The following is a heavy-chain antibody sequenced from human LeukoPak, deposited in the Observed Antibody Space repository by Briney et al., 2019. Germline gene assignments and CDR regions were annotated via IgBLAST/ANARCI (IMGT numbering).Heavy chain of an antibody. Sequence: GGSLRLSCAASRFTFSNYWMSWVRQPPGKGLEWVANINQGGSEKYYLNSVKGRFTISRDNAKNPLYLQMNSLRADDTAIYYCVRDGSGHDYWGQGTLVTVSS. CDR1: RFTFSNYW. J-gene: IGHJ4*02. CDR2: INQGGSEK. V-gene: IGHV3-7*05. D-gene: IGHD6-19*01. CDR3: VRDGSGHDY.